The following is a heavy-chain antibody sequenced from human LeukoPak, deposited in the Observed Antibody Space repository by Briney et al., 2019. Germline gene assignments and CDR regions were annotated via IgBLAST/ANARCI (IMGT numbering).Heavy chain of an antibody. V-gene: IGHV1-2*02. CDR3: ARTADGGAYMDV. CDR1: GYTFTGYY. Sequence: ASVKVSCKASGYTFTGYYMHWVRQAPGQGLEWMGWINPNSGGTNYAQKFQGRVTMTRDTSISTAYMELSRLRSDDTAVYYCARTADGGAYMDVWGKGTTVTVSS. J-gene: IGHJ6*03. CDR2: INPNSGGT. D-gene: IGHD3-16*01.